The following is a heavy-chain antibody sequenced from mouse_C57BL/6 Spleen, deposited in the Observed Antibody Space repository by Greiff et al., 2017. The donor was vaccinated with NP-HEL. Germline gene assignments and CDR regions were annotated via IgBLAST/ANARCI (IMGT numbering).Heavy chain of an antibody. Sequence: QVQLQESGAELVNPGASVKLSCKASGYTFNGSTIHWVKQRSGQGLEWIGWFYPGSGSIKYNEKFKDKATLTADKSSSTGYMELSRLTSEASAVYFYARHQEAYYLYIGGWGKGTTVTVSS. CDR3: ARHQEAYYLYIGG. CDR2: FYPGSGSI. CDR1: GYTFNGST. V-gene: IGHV1-62-2*01. J-gene: IGHJ1*03.